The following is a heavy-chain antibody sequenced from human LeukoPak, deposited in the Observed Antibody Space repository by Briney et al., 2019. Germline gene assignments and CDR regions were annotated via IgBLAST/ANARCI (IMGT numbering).Heavy chain of an antibody. D-gene: IGHD3-16*01. CDR3: ARGPELPPYVWFDP. J-gene: IGHJ5*02. Sequence: GGSLRLSCAASGFTFSSYEMNWVRQAPGKGLEWVSSISSSSSYIYYADSVKGRFTISRDNAKNSLYLQMNSLRAEDTAVYYCARGPELPPYVWFDPWGQGTLVTVSS. CDR1: GFTFSSYE. CDR2: ISSSSSYI. V-gene: IGHV3-21*01.